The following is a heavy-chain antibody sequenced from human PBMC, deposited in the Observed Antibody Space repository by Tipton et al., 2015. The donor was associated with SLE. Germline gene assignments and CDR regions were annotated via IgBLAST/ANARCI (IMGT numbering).Heavy chain of an antibody. D-gene: IGHD6-13*01. J-gene: IGHJ4*02. CDR2: SSNGGDNT. CDR1: GFTFSTYA. Sequence: SLRLSCAASGFTFSTYAMSWVRQAPGKGLGWVSGSSNGGDNTDYADSVQGRFTISRDNSKNTLYLQMNSLRAEDTAVYFCAKLTAAAACPDCWGQGTLVTVSS. CDR3: AKLTAAAACPDC. V-gene: IGHV3-23*01.